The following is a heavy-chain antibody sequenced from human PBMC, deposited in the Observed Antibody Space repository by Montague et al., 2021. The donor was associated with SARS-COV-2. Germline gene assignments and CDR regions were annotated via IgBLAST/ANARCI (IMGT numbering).Heavy chain of an antibody. V-gene: IGHV4-39*01. CDR2: MYYSGST. D-gene: IGHD1-26*01. CDR1: GGSISSSNYY. Sequence: SETLSLTCTVSGGSISSSNYYWGWIRQPPGKGLEWIGTMYYSGSTYYKPSLKSRVFMSVDTSTNQFSLSLTSVTAADTAVYFCARFGSGALEFDLWGQGTLVTVSS. J-gene: IGHJ4*02. CDR3: ARFGSGALEFDL.